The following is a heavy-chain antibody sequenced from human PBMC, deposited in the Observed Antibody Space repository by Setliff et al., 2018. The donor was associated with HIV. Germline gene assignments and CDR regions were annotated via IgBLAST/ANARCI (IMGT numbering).Heavy chain of an antibody. CDR2: INVGKGDT. J-gene: IGHJ4*01. CDR3: ARGALLAVFDFDH. CDR1: GYTFTTYS. Sequence: VASVKVSCKAFGYTFTTYSLHWARQAPGQSLEWMGWINVGKGDTKYSQEFQGRISITTDTSASTGYMELSSLRSDDTAVYFCARGALLAVFDFDHWGHGTLVTVSS. D-gene: IGHD3-10*01. V-gene: IGHV1-3*01.